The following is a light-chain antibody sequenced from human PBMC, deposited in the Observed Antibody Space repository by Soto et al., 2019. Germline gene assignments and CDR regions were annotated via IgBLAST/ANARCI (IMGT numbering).Light chain of an antibody. CDR2: AAS. CDR3: QQSYQILT. V-gene: IGKV1-39*01. J-gene: IGKJ4*01. CDR1: DNIGSN. Sequence: DIQLTQSPASLSASVGDRVTITCRASDNIGSNLNWYQHQTGTAPKLLIYAASSLQGGVPSRFSGSGYGTQFILTISGLQTEDFATYYCQQSYQILTFGGGTKVDIK.